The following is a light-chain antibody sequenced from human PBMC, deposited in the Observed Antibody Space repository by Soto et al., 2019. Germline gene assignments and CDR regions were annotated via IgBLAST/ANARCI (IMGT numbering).Light chain of an antibody. Sequence: DIQMTQSPSTLSASVGDTVTITCRASQSISAWLAWYQQKPGKDPKLLIYKASSLESGVPSRFSGSGSGTEFTLTISSLQPDDFATYYCQQYNNYGSWTFGQGTKVEIK. J-gene: IGKJ1*01. CDR3: QQYNNYGSWT. V-gene: IGKV1-5*03. CDR1: QSISAW. CDR2: KAS.